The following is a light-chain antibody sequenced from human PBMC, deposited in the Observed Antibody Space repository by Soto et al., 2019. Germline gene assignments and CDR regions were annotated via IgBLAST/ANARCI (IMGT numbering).Light chain of an antibody. V-gene: IGLV2-14*01. CDR3: SSYTSSSTLVV. CDR2: DVT. J-gene: IGLJ2*01. Sequence: QSALTQPASVSGSPRQSITISCTGTNSDVGFYDYVSWYQQYPGKAPKLMIYDVTKRPSGVSNRFSGSKSGNTASLTISGLQAEDEADYYCSSYTSSSTLVVFGGGTKAHRP. CDR1: NSDVGFYDY.